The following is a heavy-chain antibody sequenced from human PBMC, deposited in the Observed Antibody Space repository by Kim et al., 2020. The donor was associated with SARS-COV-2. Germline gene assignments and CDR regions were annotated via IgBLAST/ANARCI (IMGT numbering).Heavy chain of an antibody. J-gene: IGHJ5*02. D-gene: IGHD3-16*01. V-gene: IGHV3-13*01. Sequence: ADSVKGRFTISREIATNSLFLQMNSLRAGDTAVYYCTRGGIWGISSNWLDPWGQGTLVTVSS. CDR3: TRGGIWGISSNWLDP.